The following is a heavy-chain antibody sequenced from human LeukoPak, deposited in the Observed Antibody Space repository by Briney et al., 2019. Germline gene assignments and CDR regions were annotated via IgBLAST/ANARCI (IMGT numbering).Heavy chain of an antibody. CDR1: GGSINSNY. J-gene: IGHJ6*03. CDR2: IYASGST. Sequence: PSETLSLTCTVSGGSINSNYWSWIRQPAGKGPEWIGRIYASGSTNYNPSLASRVIMSVDTSKNQFSLNLISVTAADTAVYYCARMATDTQEDSSGWKSYYYYVDVWGKGTTVTVSS. CDR3: ARMATDTQEDSSGWKSYYYYVDV. V-gene: IGHV4-4*07. D-gene: IGHD6-19*01.